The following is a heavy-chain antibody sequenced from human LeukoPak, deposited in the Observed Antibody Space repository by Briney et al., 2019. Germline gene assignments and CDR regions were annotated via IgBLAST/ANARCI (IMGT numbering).Heavy chain of an antibody. CDR3: ATDPGEWEPI. Sequence: GGSLRLSCATSGLTLTNAWMSWFRQAPGKGLEWVGRIKSKTDGGTSDYAAPAQGRFTISRDDSKNTLYLQMNSLKIEDTAVYYCATDPGEWEPIWGQGTMVTVSS. D-gene: IGHD1-26*01. CDR2: IKSKTDGGTS. V-gene: IGHV3-15*01. CDR1: GLTLTNAW. J-gene: IGHJ3*02.